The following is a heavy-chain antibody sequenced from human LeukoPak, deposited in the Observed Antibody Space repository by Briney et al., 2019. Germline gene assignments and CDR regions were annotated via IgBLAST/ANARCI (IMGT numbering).Heavy chain of an antibody. CDR1: GYTFTSYD. CDR2: MNPNSGNT. J-gene: IGHJ6*03. CDR3: AREAEYGDYEDYYYYMDV. D-gene: IGHD4-17*01. V-gene: IGHV1-8*01. Sequence: PVASVKVSCKASGYTFTSYDINWVRQATGQGLEWMGWMNPNSGNTGYAQKFQGRVTMTRNTSISTAFMELSSLRSEDTAVYYCAREAEYGDYEDYYYYMDVWGKGTTVTVSS.